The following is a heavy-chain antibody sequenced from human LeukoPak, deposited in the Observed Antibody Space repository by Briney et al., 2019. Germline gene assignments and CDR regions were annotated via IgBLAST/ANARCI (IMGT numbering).Heavy chain of an antibody. Sequence: GGSLRLSCAASGFTFHIYAMHWVRQAPGKGLEWVSAISGSGGSTYYADSVKGRFTISRDNSKNTLYLQMNSLRAEDTAVYYCAKLGLWFGESAWDYWGQGTLVTVSS. CDR2: ISGSGGST. V-gene: IGHV3-23*01. CDR3: AKLGLWFGESAWDY. J-gene: IGHJ4*02. CDR1: GFTFHIYA. D-gene: IGHD3-10*01.